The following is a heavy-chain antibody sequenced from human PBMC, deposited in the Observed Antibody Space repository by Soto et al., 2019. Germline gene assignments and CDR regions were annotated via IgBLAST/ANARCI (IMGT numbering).Heavy chain of an antibody. CDR3: ARDSRPCF. V-gene: IGHV3-33*01. CDR1: GFTFSSYG. Sequence: QVQLVESGGGVVQPGRSLRLSCAASGFTFSSYGMHWVRQAPGKGLEWVAVIWYDGSNKYYADSVKGRFTISRDNSKNPLYLPVNRLSAEDTAVYYCARDSRPCFWGQGTLVTVSS. CDR2: IWYDGSNK. D-gene: IGHD2-2*01. J-gene: IGHJ4*01.